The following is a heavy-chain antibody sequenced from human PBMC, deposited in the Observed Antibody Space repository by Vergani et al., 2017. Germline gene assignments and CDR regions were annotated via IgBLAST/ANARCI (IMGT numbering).Heavy chain of an antibody. CDR2: INPNSGGT. J-gene: IGHJ6*02. D-gene: IGHD3-3*01. CDR1: GYTFTGYY. CDR3: ARSATSELEWSSYGMDV. V-gene: IGHV1-2*02. Sequence: QVQLVQSGAEVKKPGASVKVSCKASGYTFTGYYMHWVRQAPGQGLEWMGWINPNSGGTNYAQKFQGRVTMTRDTSISTAYMELSRLRSDVTAVYYCARSATSELEWSSYGMDVWGQGTTVTVSS.